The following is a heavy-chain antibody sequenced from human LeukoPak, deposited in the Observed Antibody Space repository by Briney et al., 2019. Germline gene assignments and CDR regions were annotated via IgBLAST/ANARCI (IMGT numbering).Heavy chain of an antibody. D-gene: IGHD2-2*01. J-gene: IGHJ4*02. CDR2: IGSSSSYI. CDR1: GFTFSSYS. V-gene: IGHV3-21*01. Sequence: GGSLRLSCAASGFTFSSYSMNWVRQAPGKGLEWVSSIGSSSSYIYYADSVKGRFTISRDNAKNSLYLQMNSLRAEDTAVYYGARDPYLGYCSSTSCTFYWGQGTLVTVSS. CDR3: ARDPYLGYCSSTSCTFY.